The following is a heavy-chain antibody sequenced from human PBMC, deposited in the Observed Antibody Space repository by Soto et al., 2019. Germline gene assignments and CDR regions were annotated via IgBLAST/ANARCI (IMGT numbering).Heavy chain of an antibody. D-gene: IGHD1-26*01. CDR2: FSGRDATT. Sequence: GGSLRLSCAASGFTFSSYEMNWVRQAPGKGLEWVSSFSGRDATTYYADSVKGRFTISRDNSKNTLYLQMNSLRAEDTALYFCVRTIVGATKGGWFDPWGQGALVTVSS. CDR3: VRTIVGATKGGWFDP. CDR1: GFTFSSYE. J-gene: IGHJ5*02. V-gene: IGHV3-23*01.